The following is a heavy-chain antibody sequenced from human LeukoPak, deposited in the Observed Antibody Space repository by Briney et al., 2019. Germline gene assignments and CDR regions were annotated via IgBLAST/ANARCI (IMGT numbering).Heavy chain of an antibody. Sequence: AGGSLRLSCAVSGITSSSFAMNWVRQAPGKGLEWVSGISGTAGSTYYADSVKGRFTISRDNSKNTLYLLMSSLRVDDTAVYYCAKETSMQLWNYYYFDYWGQGALVTVSS. J-gene: IGHJ4*02. V-gene: IGHV3-23*01. CDR3: AKETSMQLWNYYYFDY. D-gene: IGHD3-10*01. CDR2: ISGTAGST. CDR1: GITSSSFA.